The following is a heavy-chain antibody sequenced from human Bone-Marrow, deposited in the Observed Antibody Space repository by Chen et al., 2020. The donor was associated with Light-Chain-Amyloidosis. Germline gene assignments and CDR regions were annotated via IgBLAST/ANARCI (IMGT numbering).Heavy chain of an antibody. J-gene: IGHJ4*02. CDR2: IYPDDSDA. D-gene: IGHD5-12*01. Sequence: EVQLEQSGPEGKKPGESLKISCKGSGYTFPNYWIGWVRQMPGKGLEWKGVIYPDDSDARYSPSFEGQVTISADKSITTAYLQWRSLKASDTAMYYCARRRDGYNFDYWGQGTLVTVSS. CDR1: GYTFPNYW. CDR3: ARRRDGYNFDY. V-gene: IGHV5-51*01.